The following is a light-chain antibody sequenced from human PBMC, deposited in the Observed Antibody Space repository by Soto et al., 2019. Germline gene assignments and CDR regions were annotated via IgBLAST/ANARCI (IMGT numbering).Light chain of an antibody. CDR2: AAS. V-gene: IGKV1-27*01. CDR3: HKYNSAPNT. J-gene: IGKJ2*01. CDR1: QGISNY. Sequence: DIQMTQSPSSLSASVGDRVTITCRAGQGISNYLAWYQQKPGKVPKLLIYAASTWQSGVPSRLSGNRSGTDFTLTISSLQPEDVANYYCHKYNSAPNTSDQGTNLEI.